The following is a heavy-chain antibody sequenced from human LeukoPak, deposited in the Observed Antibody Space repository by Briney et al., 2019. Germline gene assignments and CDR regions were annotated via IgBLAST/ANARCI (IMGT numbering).Heavy chain of an antibody. CDR3: ARRCGGSCNDAFDI. CDR1: GFTVSSNS. D-gene: IGHD2-15*01. J-gene: IGHJ3*02. CDR2: ISSSGSTI. V-gene: IGHV3-48*04. Sequence: PGGSLRLSCTVSGFTVSSNSMSWVRQAPGKGLEWVSYISSSGSTIYYADSVKGRFTISRDNAKNSLYLQMNSLRAEDTAVYYCARRCGGSCNDAFDIWGQGTMVTVSS.